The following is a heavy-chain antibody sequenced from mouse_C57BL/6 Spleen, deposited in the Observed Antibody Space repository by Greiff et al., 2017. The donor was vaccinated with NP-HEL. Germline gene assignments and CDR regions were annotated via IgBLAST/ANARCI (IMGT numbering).Heavy chain of an antibody. D-gene: IGHD2-4*01. CDR1: GYAFSSYW. J-gene: IGHJ3*01. CDR2: IYPGGGDT. CDR3: AIGHYDYDGAWFAY. V-gene: IGHV1-80*01. Sequence: QVQLQQSGAELVKPGASVKISCKASGYAFSSYWMNWVQQRPGKGLEWIGPIYPGGGDTNYNGKFKGKATLTADKSSSTAYMQLSSLTSEDSAVYFCAIGHYDYDGAWFAYWGQGTLVTVSA.